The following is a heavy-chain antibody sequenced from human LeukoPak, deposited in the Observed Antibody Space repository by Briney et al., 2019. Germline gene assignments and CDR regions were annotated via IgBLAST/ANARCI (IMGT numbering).Heavy chain of an antibody. D-gene: IGHD4-17*01. V-gene: IGHV3-48*01. J-gene: IGHJ5*02. CDR1: GFTFTNYN. Sequence: GGSLRLSCAASGFTFTNYNMNWVRQAPRKGLEWISYISGGSGTIYYADSVRGRFTVSRDNAKDSLWLQMDSLRVEDTAVYFCARLYGDWFDPWGPGTLATVSS. CDR3: ARLYGDWFDP. CDR2: ISGGSGTI.